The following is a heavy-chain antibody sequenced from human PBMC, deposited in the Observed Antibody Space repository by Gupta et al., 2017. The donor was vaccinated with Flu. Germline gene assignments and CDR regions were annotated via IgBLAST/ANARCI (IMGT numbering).Heavy chain of an antibody. CDR3: ARGPYSSGWYFVDY. CDR2: TYYRSKWYN. V-gene: IGHV6-1*01. Sequence: AAWNWIRQSPSRGLEWLGRTYYRSKWYNDYAVSVKSRITINPDTSKNQFSLQLNSVTPEDTAVYYCARGPYSSGWYFVDYWGQGTLVTVSS. D-gene: IGHD6-19*01. J-gene: IGHJ4*02. CDR1: AA.